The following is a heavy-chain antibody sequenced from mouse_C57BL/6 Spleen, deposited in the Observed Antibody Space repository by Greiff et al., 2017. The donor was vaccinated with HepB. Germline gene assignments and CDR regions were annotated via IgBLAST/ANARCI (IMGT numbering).Heavy chain of an antibody. CDR3: ARDIYGDWYFDV. V-gene: IGHV1-22*01. J-gene: IGHJ1*03. CDR2: INPNNGGT. D-gene: IGHD1-2*01. Sequence: VQLKQSGPELVKPGASVKMSCKASGYTFTDYNMHWVKQSHGKSLEWIGYINPNNGGTSYNQKFKGKATLTVNKSSSTAYMELRSLTSEDSAVYYCARDIYGDWYFDVWGTGTTVTVSS. CDR1: GYTFTDYN.